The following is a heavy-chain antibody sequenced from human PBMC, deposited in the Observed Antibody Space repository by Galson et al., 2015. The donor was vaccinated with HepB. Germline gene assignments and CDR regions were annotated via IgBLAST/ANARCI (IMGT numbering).Heavy chain of an antibody. Sequence: SETLSLTCTLSGGSIISTSNYWGWLRQPPGKGLEWFGSIYYSGITNYNPSLKSRVTISLDTSKNQFSLKLRSVTAADTAVYYCARAKEGRGYFDYWGQGTLVTVSS. V-gene: IGHV4-39*07. D-gene: IGHD3-10*01. CDR1: GGSIISTSNY. J-gene: IGHJ4*02. CDR2: IYYSGIT. CDR3: ARAKEGRGYFDY.